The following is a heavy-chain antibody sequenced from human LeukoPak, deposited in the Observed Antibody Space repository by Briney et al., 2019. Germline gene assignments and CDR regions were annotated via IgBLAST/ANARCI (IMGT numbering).Heavy chain of an antibody. V-gene: IGHV3-73*01. CDR2: IRSKANSYAT. CDR1: GFTFSGSA. CDR3: ARVQPPPTVVTPRYYYYGMDV. J-gene: IGHJ6*02. Sequence: PGGSLRLSCAASGFTFSGSAIHWVRQASGRGLEWVGRIRSKANSYATAYAASVKGRFTISRDDSKNTAYLEMNSLRDEDTAVYYCARVQPPPTVVTPRYYYYGMDVWGQGTTVTVSS. D-gene: IGHD4-23*01.